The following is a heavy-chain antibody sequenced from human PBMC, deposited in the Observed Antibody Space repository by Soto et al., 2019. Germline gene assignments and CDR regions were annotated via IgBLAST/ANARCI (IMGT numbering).Heavy chain of an antibody. D-gene: IGHD4-17*01. CDR1: GGSITSGGYY. CDR2: IYYSGST. J-gene: IGHJ4*02. CDR3: ARSGSIVDGDYSPFDY. Sequence: QVQLQESGRGLVKPSQTLSLTCTVSGGSITSGGYYWSWIRQHPGKGLEWIGYIYYSGSTYYNPSLKSRVTISVDTSKNQFSLKLSSVTAADTAVYYCARSGSIVDGDYSPFDYWGQGTLVTVSS. V-gene: IGHV4-31*03.